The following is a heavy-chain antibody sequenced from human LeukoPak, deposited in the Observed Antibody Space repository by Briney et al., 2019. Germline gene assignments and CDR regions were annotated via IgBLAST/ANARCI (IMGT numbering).Heavy chain of an antibody. D-gene: IGHD6-25*01. CDR3: ARAGGVKTAALDLDY. J-gene: IGHJ4*02. V-gene: IGHV4-4*02. CDR1: GGSISSSNW. CDR2: INHSGST. Sequence: PLETLSLTCAVSGGSISSSNWWSWVRQPPGKGLEWIGEINHSGSTNYNPSLKSRVTISRDTSKNQFSLKLTSVTTADTAVYYCARAGGVKTAALDLDYWGQGTLVTVSS.